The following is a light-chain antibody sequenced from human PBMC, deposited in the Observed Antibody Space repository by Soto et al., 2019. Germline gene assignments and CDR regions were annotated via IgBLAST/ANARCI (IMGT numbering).Light chain of an antibody. CDR3: QHYNNWPFT. V-gene: IGKV3-15*01. Sequence: EIVMTQSPATLSVSPGERATLSCRASQSVSSNSAWYQQKPGQAPTLLIYGASARATGIPARFSGSGSGTEFTLTISSLQSEDFAVYYCQHYNNWPFTFGQGTKLEI. J-gene: IGKJ2*01. CDR1: QSVSSN. CDR2: GAS.